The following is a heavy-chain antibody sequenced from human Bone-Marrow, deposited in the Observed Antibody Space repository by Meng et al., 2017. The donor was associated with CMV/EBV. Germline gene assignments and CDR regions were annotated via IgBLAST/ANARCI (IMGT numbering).Heavy chain of an antibody. J-gene: IGHJ4*02. Sequence: GGSLRLSCAASGFTFSSYEMNWVRQAPGKGLEWVSYISSSGSTIYYADSVKGRFTISRDNAKNSLYLQMNRLRAEDTAVYYCARVARASGYSSSWYPTLNYYFDYWGPGTLVTVSS. CDR3: ARVARASGYSSSWYPTLNYYFDY. CDR1: GFTFSSYE. V-gene: IGHV3-48*03. D-gene: IGHD6-13*01. CDR2: ISSSGSTI.